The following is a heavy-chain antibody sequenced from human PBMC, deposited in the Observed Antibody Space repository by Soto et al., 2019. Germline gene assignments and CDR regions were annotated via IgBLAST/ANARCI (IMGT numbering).Heavy chain of an antibody. CDR3: AKSLGLQHLEDLDY. CDR1: GFTFSSYA. CDR2: ISGSGGST. V-gene: IGHV3-23*01. Sequence: EVQLLESGGGLVQPGGSLRLSCAASGFTFSSYAMSWVRQAPGKGLEWVSTISGSGGSTYYADSVKGRFTISRDNSKNTLYLQMNSLRADDTAVYYCAKSLGLQHLEDLDYWGQGTLVTVSA. D-gene: IGHD6-13*01. J-gene: IGHJ4*02.